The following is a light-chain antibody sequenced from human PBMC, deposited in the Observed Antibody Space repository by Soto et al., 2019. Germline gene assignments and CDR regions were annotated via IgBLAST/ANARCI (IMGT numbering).Light chain of an antibody. Sequence: EIQMSQSPSSLSAYVGDRVTITCRASQSISGYLNWYQQKPGKAPKLLIYAASSLQSGVPSRFSGSGSGTDFTLTISSLQPEDFATYYCQQSYSTPQTFGQGTKVDVK. CDR2: AAS. CDR3: QQSYSTPQT. J-gene: IGKJ1*01. V-gene: IGKV1-39*01. CDR1: QSISGY.